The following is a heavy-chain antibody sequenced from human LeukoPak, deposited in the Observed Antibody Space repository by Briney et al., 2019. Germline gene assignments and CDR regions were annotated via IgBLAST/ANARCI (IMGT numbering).Heavy chain of an antibody. J-gene: IGHJ4*02. CDR2: IIPIFGTA. Sequence: SVKVSCKASGGTFSSYAISWVRQAPGQGLEWMGGIIPIFGTANYAQKFHGRVTITTDESTSTAYMELSSLRSEDTAVYHCARGPGLERFDYWGQGTLVTVSS. CDR3: ARGPGLERFDY. CDR1: GGTFSSYA. V-gene: IGHV1-69*05. D-gene: IGHD1-1*01.